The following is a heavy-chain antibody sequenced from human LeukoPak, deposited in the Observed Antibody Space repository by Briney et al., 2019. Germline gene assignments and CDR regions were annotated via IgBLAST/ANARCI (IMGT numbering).Heavy chain of an antibody. CDR1: GYTFTSYY. Sequence: ASVKVSCKASGYTFTSYYMHWVRQAPGQGLEWMAILNPSGGSSNYAQKFQGRVTITADESTSTAYMELSSLRSEDTAVYYCARVNKALRPQNYYFDYWGQGTLVTVSS. CDR3: ARVNKALRPQNYYFDY. D-gene: IGHD5-12*01. J-gene: IGHJ4*02. V-gene: IGHV1-46*01. CDR2: LNPSGGSS.